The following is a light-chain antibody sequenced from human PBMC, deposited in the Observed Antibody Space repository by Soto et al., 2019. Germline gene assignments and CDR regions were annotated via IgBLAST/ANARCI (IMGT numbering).Light chain of an antibody. CDR1: QSVSSSY. V-gene: IGKV3-20*01. Sequence: EIVLTQSPVTLSLSPGERATLSCRASQSVSSSYSAWYQQKPGQAPRRLIYGASSRATGIPDRFSGSGSGTDFTLTISSLQPEDFATYYCQQSYTTPPTFGQGTRLEIK. CDR3: QQSYTTPPT. CDR2: GAS. J-gene: IGKJ5*01.